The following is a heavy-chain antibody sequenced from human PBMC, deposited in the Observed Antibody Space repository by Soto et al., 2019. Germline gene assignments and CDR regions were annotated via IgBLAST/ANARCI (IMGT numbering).Heavy chain of an antibody. CDR1: GFTFSTYS. CDR3: ARDQGTVAPSYFDS. D-gene: IGHD1-26*01. CDR2: ISSSSNYI. V-gene: IGHV3-21*06. Sequence: EVFLVESGGGLVKPGGSLRLSCAASGFTFSTYSMNWVRQAPGRGLEWVSSISSSSNYIYYEDAVKGRCTISRDNAKNLVYLHMSSLRAEDTALYYCARDQGTVAPSYFDSWGRGILVTVSS. J-gene: IGHJ4*02.